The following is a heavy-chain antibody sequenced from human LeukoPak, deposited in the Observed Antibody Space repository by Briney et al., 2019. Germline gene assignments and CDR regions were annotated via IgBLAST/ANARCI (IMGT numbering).Heavy chain of an antibody. D-gene: IGHD2-2*01. CDR1: GFIFSNYW. J-gene: IGHJ6*03. CDR2: IKQDGSEK. V-gene: IGHV3-7*01. Sequence: GGSLRLSCAVSGFIFSNYWLSWVRQAPGKGLEWVANIKQDGSEKYYVDSVKGRFTISRDNAKNSLYLQMNSLRAEDTAVYYCARVVDPAATYYYYYYMDVWGKGTTVTVSS. CDR3: ARVVDPAATYYYYYYMDV.